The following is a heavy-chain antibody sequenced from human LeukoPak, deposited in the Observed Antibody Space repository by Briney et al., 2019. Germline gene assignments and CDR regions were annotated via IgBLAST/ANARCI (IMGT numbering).Heavy chain of an antibody. V-gene: IGHV4-59*12. J-gene: IGHJ5*02. Sequence: KSSETLSLTCTVSGASITSYYWSWIRQPPGKGLEWIGFFSYSGSANYNPSLKSRVTISVDTSKNQFSLKLSSVTAADTAVYYCARTPRESGENWFDPWGQGTLVTVSS. CDR3: ARTPRESGENWFDP. D-gene: IGHD3-10*01. CDR1: GASITSYY. CDR2: FSYSGSA.